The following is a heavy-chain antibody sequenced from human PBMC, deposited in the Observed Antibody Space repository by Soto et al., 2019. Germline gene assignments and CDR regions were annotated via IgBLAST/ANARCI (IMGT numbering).Heavy chain of an antibody. CDR2: IKQDGSEK. CDR1: GFTFSSYW. CDR3: ATVAGIGAFDI. D-gene: IGHD6-19*01. Sequence: EVQLVESGGGLVQTGGSLRLSCAASGFTFSSYWISWVLQAPGMGLEWVAYIKQDGSEKDYVDSVKGRFTISRDNAKNSLYLQMNRLRAEDTAVYYCATVAGIGAFDIWGKGTMVTVSS. V-gene: IGHV3-7*01. J-gene: IGHJ3*02.